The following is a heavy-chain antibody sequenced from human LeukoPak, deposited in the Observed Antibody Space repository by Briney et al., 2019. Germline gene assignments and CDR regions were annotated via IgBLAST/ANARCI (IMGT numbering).Heavy chain of an antibody. Sequence: SGTSLRLSCAASGLILSSYGIHWVRQAPGKGLEWVAVIWYDGTNIYYGDSVKGRFTISRDNAKNSLYLQMNSLRAEDTAVYYCARDIAVAGRVFDYWGQGTLVTASS. CDR3: ARDIAVAGRVFDY. J-gene: IGHJ4*02. CDR2: IWYDGTNI. CDR1: GLILSSYG. D-gene: IGHD6-19*01. V-gene: IGHV3-33*01.